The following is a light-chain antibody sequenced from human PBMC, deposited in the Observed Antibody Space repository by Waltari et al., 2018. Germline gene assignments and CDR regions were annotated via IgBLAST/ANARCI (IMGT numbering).Light chain of an antibody. V-gene: IGKV1-33*01. CDR1: QDITIF. CDR2: EAS. J-gene: IGKJ2*01. CDR3: QQYDNLPLT. Sequence: IRMTQSPSSLSASVGDTVTITCQASQDITIFLNWYQQKPGKAPNLLIYEASKLERGVPSRISGSGSGTVFTFTIGDLQPEDVATYFCQQYDNLPLTFGQGTKLEIK.